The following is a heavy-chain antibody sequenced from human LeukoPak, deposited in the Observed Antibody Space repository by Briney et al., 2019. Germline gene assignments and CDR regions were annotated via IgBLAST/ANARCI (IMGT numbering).Heavy chain of an antibody. V-gene: IGHV3-23*01. Sequence: GGSLRLSCAASEFTGFTFSGSAMSWVRQAPGKGLEWVSAISGSGAATFYADSVKGRFTISRDNAKNSLYLEMNSLRAEDTAVYYCARFLEWLLVDYFFHYWGQGALVTVSS. J-gene: IGHJ4*02. CDR3: ARFLEWLLVDYFFHY. CDR2: ISGSGAAT. CDR1: EFTGFTFSGSA. D-gene: IGHD3-3*01.